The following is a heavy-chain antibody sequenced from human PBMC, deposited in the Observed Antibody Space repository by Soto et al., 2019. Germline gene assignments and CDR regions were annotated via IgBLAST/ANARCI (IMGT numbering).Heavy chain of an antibody. D-gene: IGHD2-21*02. CDR1: GFTFSNHG. Sequence: QVQLVESGGGVVQPGRSLRLSCAASGFTFSNHGMHWVRQAPGKGLAWVAVISSDGSNKYYADSVKGRFTISRDNSKNTLYLQMNSLRAEDTAVFYCAKEVATAVTACTNWDFDFWGRGTLVTVSS. J-gene: IGHJ2*01. V-gene: IGHV3-30*18. CDR2: ISSDGSNK. CDR3: AKEVATAVTACTNWDFDF.